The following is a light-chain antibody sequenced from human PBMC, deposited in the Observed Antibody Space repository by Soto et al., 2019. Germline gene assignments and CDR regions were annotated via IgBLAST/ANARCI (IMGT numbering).Light chain of an antibody. J-gene: IGLJ3*02. CDR2: EVS. Sequence: QSVLTQPPSASGSPGQSVTISCTGTSSDVGVFNYVSWYQHHPGKAPKLMIYEVSKRPSGVPDRFSGSKSGNTASLTVSGLQAEDEADYYRSSYAGSNSWVFGGGTKLTVL. V-gene: IGLV2-8*01. CDR3: SSYAGSNSWV. CDR1: SSDVGVFNY.